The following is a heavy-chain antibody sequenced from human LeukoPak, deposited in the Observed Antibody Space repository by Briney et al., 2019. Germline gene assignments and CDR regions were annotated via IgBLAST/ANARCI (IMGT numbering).Heavy chain of an antibody. Sequence: RESGPALVKPTQTLTLTCTFSGFSLTTGGMCVSWIRQPPGKALEWLALIAWDDEKFYSTSLQTRLTISKDTSKNQVVLTMTNMDPEDTGTYYCARTTFGQLFHFDNWGGGSLVTVSS. CDR3: ARTTFGQLFHFDN. CDR2: IAWDDEK. V-gene: IGHV2-70*01. CDR1: GFSLTTGGMC. J-gene: IGHJ4*02. D-gene: IGHD3-10*01.